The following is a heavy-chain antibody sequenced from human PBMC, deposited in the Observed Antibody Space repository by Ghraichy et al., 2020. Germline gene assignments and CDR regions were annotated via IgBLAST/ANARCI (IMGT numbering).Heavy chain of an antibody. CDR3: ARHGGVIRGVTNWFDP. D-gene: IGHD3-10*01. J-gene: IGHJ5*02. V-gene: IGHV4-39*01. CDR1: GGSISSSNYY. CDR2: IYHSGNA. Sequence: SETLSLTCTVSGGSISSSNYYWGWIRQPPGKGLEWIGTIYHSGNAYYNPSLKSRVTISVDTSKNQFSLNLSSVAASDTPVYYCARHGGVIRGVTNWFDPWGQGTLVTVSS.